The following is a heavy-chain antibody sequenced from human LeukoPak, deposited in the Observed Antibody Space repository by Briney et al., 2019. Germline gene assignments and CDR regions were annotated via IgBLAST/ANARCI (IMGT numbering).Heavy chain of an antibody. Sequence: GGSLRLSCAASGFTFSSYWMSWVRQAPGKGLEWVANIKQDGSEKYYVDSVKGRFTISRDNAKNSLYLQMNSLRAEDTAVYYCAKDGPTPTFITMVRGSFDYWGQGTLVTVSS. CDR1: GFTFSSYW. D-gene: IGHD3-10*01. CDR3: AKDGPTPTFITMVRGSFDY. CDR2: IKQDGSEK. V-gene: IGHV3-7*03. J-gene: IGHJ4*02.